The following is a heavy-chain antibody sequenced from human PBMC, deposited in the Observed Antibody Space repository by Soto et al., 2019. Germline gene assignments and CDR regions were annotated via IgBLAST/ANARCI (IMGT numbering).Heavy chain of an antibody. CDR1: GGSISSYY. J-gene: IGHJ4*02. V-gene: IGHV4-59*01. Sequence: QVQLQESGPGLVKPSESLSLTCAVSGGSISSYYWSWIRQPPGKGLEWIGYIYYSGSTNSNPSLKSRVTISVDTSKDQFSLKRTSVTAADTAVYYCARSRYTSGWWTPPFDYWGQGTLVTVSS. CDR2: IYYSGST. D-gene: IGHD6-19*01. CDR3: ARSRYTSGWWTPPFDY.